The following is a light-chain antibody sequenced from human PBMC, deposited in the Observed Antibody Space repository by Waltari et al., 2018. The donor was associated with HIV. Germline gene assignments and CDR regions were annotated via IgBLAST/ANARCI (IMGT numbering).Light chain of an antibody. J-gene: IGLJ1*01. CDR3: TSYTSISTLV. CDR1: SSDIGASNY. V-gene: IGLV2-14*01. CDR2: EVT. Sequence: QSALTQPASVSGSPGQSITIPCTGTSSDIGASNYLSWYQHHPGKVPKLLIYEVTNRPSGVSHRFSGSKSGNTASLTISGLQAEDEADFYCTSYTSISTLVFGTGTKVTVL.